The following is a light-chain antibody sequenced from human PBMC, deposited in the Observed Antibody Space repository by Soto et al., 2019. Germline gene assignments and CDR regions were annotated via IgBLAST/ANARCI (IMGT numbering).Light chain of an antibody. CDR3: AAWDDSLSGRV. CDR2: RNN. Sequence: QSVLTQPPSASGTPGQRVTISCSGSSSNIGSNYVYWYQQLPGTAPKLLIYRNNQRPSGGPDRFSGSKSGTSASLAISGLRSEDEAEYYCAAWDDSLSGRVFGGGTKLTVL. CDR1: SSNIGSNY. J-gene: IGLJ3*02. V-gene: IGLV1-47*01.